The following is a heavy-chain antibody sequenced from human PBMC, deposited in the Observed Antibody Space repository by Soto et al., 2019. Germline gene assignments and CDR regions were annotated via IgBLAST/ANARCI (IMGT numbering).Heavy chain of an antibody. J-gene: IGHJ6*03. CDR2: INHSGST. CDR1: GGSFSGYY. V-gene: IGHV4-34*01. CDR3: ARGPRLIVRGALTPCFRPVYYMDV. D-gene: IGHD3-10*02. Sequence: PSETLSLTCAVYGGSFSGYYWSWIRQPPGKGLEWIGEINHSGSTNYNPSLKSRVTISVDTSKNQFSLKLSSVTAADTAVYYCARGPRLIVRGALTPCFRPVYYMDVWGKGTTVTVSS.